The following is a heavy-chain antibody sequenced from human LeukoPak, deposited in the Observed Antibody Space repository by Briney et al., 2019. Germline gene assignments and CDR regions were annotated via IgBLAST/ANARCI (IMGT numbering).Heavy chain of an antibody. CDR1: GYTFTGYY. CDR2: INPNSGGT. CDR3: ARVGSDSSGWRRFDY. J-gene: IGHJ4*02. V-gene: IGHV1-2*02. Sequence: ASVKVSCKASGYTFTGYYMHWVRQAPGQGLECMGWINPNSGGTNPAQKFQGRVTMTRDTSISTAYMELSRLRSDDTAVYYCARVGSDSSGWRRFDYWGQGTLVTVSS. D-gene: IGHD6-19*01.